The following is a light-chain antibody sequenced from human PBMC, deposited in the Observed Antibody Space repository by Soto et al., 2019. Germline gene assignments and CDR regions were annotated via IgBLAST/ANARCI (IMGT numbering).Light chain of an antibody. J-gene: IGLJ1*01. CDR2: GVS. CDR1: SSDFGDYNY. CDR3: SSYTGSRTRV. V-gene: IGLV2-14*01. Sequence: QSVLTQPASVSRSPGQSITISCTGTSSDFGDYNYVSWYQHHPDKAPKLIIYGVSNRPSGVSNRFSASKSGNTASLTISGLQADDEADYYCSSYTGSRTRVFGTGTKLTVL.